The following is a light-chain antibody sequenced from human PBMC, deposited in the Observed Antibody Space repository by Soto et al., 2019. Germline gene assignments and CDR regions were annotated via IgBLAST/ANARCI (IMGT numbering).Light chain of an antibody. CDR1: SSDVGGYNY. V-gene: IGLV2-14*01. J-gene: IGLJ1*01. CDR3: SSYTSSSSSV. CDR2: EVS. Sequence: QSVLTQPASVSGSPGQSITISCTGTSSDVGGYNYVSWYQQHPGKAPKLMIYEVSNRPSGVSNRFSGSKYGNTASLTISGLQAEHEADDYCSSYTSSSSSVFSTWPKAT.